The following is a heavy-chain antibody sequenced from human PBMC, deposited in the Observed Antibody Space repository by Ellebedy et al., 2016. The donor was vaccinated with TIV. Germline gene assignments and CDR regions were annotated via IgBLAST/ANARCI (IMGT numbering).Heavy chain of an antibody. D-gene: IGHD2-2*01. CDR3: ARHYCSSASCPFGANWFDP. Sequence: PGGSLRLSCAASRFIFNNYAMSWVRQAPGKGLEWVSVISGSGRSTYYAHSVQGRFTISRDNSKKTLYLQMNNLRVEDTAVYFCARHYCSSASCPFGANWFDPWGQGTLVTVSS. CDR2: ISGSGRST. V-gene: IGHV3-23*01. CDR1: RFIFNNYA. J-gene: IGHJ5*02.